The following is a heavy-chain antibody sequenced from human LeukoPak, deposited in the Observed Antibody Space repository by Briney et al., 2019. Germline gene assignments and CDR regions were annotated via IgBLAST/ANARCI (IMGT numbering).Heavy chain of an antibody. Sequence: MPSETLSLTCTVSGGSISSYCWSWIRQPPGKGLEWIGYIYYSGSTNYNPSLKSRVTISVDTSENQFSLKLSSVTAADTAVYYCARYRYGSGSYYKSYGMDVWGKGTTVTVSS. V-gene: IGHV4-59*01. CDR2: IYYSGST. CDR3: ARYRYGSGSYYKSYGMDV. J-gene: IGHJ6*04. CDR1: GGSISSYC. D-gene: IGHD3-10*01.